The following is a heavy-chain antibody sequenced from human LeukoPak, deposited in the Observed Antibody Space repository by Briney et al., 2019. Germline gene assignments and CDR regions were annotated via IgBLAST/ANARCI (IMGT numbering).Heavy chain of an antibody. CDR3: ARERGYSYSSDAFDI. CDR2: ISYDESNK. V-gene: IGHV3-30*04. Sequence: PGGSLRLSCAASGFTFSSYAMHWVRQAPGKGLEWVAVISYDESNKYYADSVKGRFTISRDNSKNTLYLQMNSLRAEDTAVYYCARERGYSYSSDAFDIWGQGTMVTVSS. J-gene: IGHJ3*02. CDR1: GFTFSSYA. D-gene: IGHD5-18*01.